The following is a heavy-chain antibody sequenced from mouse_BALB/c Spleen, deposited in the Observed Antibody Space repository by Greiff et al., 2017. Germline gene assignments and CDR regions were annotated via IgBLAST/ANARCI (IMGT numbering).Heavy chain of an antibody. Sequence: EVKLLESGGGLVQPGGSLNLSCAASGFDFSRYWMSWARQAPGKGQEWIGEINPGSSTINYTPSLKDKFIISRDNAKNTLYLQMSKVRSEDTALYYCARSHYDYDAMDYWGQGTSVTVSS. CDR1: GFDFSRYW. J-gene: IGHJ4*01. V-gene: IGHV4-2*02. D-gene: IGHD1-1*02. CDR2: INPGSSTI. CDR3: ARSHYDYDAMDY.